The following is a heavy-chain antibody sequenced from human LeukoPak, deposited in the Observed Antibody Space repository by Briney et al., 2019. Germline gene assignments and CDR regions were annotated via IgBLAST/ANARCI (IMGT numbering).Heavy chain of an antibody. J-gene: IGHJ6*03. D-gene: IGHD1-1*01. V-gene: IGHV1-24*01. CDR3: ATDSGNWNGASTQPYYYYYYYMDV. Sequence: ASVKVSCKVSGYTLTELYMHWVRQAPGKGLEWMGGFDPEDGETIYAQKFQGRVTMTEDTSTDTAYMELSSLRSEDTAVYYCATDSGNWNGASTQPYYYYYYYMDVWGKGTTVTVSS. CDR2: FDPEDGET. CDR1: GYTLTELY.